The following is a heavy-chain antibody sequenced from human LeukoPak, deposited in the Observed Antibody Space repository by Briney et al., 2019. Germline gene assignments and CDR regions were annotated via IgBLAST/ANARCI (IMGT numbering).Heavy chain of an antibody. J-gene: IGHJ4*02. CDR1: GFTISSNA. CDR3: AKVTSIAVTGSIDY. Sequence: GSLTLSCAGSGFTISSNALRWVGQGPGKERVGGIGISGSGGTTYYADSVEGRFTISRDNSKNTLYLQMNSLRAEDTAVYYCAKVTSIAVTGSIDYWSQGTLVTVSS. V-gene: IGHV3-23*01. CDR2: ISGSGGTT. D-gene: IGHD6-13*01.